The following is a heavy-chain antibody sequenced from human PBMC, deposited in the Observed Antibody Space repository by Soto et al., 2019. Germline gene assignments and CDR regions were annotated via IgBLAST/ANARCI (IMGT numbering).Heavy chain of an antibody. CDR3: ARAYSGAYDF. J-gene: IGHJ4*02. Sequence: SETLSLTCTVSGGSISSSSFHWGWIRQPPGKGLEWIGSIYYSGSTYYSPSLKSRVTIPVDTSKNQFSLKLTSVTAADTAVYYCARAYSGAYDFWGQGTLVTVSS. CDR2: IYYSGST. V-gene: IGHV4-39*07. CDR1: GGSISSSSFH. D-gene: IGHD1-26*01.